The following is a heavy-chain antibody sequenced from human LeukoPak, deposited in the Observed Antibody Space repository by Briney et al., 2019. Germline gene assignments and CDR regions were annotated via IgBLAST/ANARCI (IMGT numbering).Heavy chain of an antibody. CDR2: ISSDGSNK. Sequence: GGSLRLSCAASGFTFSSFTMHWVRQAPGKGLRWMAVISSDGSNKYYADSVKGRFTISRDNAKNTLYLQMNSLRAEDTAVYYCARRSSGSPPYYFGYWGQGTLVTVSS. CDR1: GFTFSSFT. J-gene: IGHJ4*02. D-gene: IGHD1-26*01. V-gene: IGHV3-30-3*01. CDR3: ARRSSGSPPYYFGY.